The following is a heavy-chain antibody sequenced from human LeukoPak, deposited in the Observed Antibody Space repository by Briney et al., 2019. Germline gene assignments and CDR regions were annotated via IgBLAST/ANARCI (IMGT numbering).Heavy chain of an antibody. CDR2: ISWNSGSI. CDR3: AKGQEYSSSSSFDY. J-gene: IGHJ4*02. CDR1: GFTFDDYA. Sequence: PGGSLRLSCAASGFTFDDYAMHWVRQAPGKGLEWVSGISWNSGSIGYADSVKGRFTISRDNAKNSLYLQMNSLRAEDMALYYCAKGQEYSSSSSFDYWGQGTLVTVSS. V-gene: IGHV3-9*03. D-gene: IGHD6-13*01.